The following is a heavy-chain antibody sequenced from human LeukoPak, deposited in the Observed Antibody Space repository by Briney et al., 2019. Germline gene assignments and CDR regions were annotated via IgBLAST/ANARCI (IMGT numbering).Heavy chain of an antibody. D-gene: IGHD2-15*01. CDR1: GYTFTSYG. V-gene: IGHV1-18*01. J-gene: IGHJ4*02. CDR3: VRDGVSIGYCSGGSCYYPDY. CDR2: ISAYNGNT. Sequence: ASVKVSCKASGYTFTSYGISWVRQAPGQGLEWMGWISAYNGNTNYAQKLQGRVTMTTDTSTSTAYMELRSLRSDDTAVYYCVRDGVSIGYCSGGSCYYPDYWGQGTLVTVSS.